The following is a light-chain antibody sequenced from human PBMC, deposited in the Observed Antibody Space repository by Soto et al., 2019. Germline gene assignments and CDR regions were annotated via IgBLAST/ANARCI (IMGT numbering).Light chain of an antibody. V-gene: IGKV3-15*01. CDR3: QQYNNWPPT. Sequence: EIVMTPSPATLSVSPGERATLSCRASQSVRSSLAWYQQTPGQAPRLLVFDASTRATGIPARFSGSGSGTEFTLTISSLQSEDSAVFYCQQYNNWPPTFGQGTRLEIK. CDR1: QSVRSS. J-gene: IGKJ5*01. CDR2: DAS.